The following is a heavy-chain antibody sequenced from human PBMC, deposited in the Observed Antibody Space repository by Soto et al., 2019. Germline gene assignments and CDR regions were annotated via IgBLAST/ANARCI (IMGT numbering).Heavy chain of an antibody. V-gene: IGHV4-4*02. Sequence: PSDTLSLTFAVSGCAISSSNWWSWFRQPPGKGLEWIGEIYHSGSTNYNPSLKSRVTISVDKSKNQFSLKLSSVTAADTAVYYCARGTSSSWPLHCHRGGMDVWGQGTTVTVSS. D-gene: IGHD6-13*01. CDR3: ARGTSSSWPLHCHRGGMDV. J-gene: IGHJ6*02. CDR2: IYHSGST. CDR1: GCAISSSNW.